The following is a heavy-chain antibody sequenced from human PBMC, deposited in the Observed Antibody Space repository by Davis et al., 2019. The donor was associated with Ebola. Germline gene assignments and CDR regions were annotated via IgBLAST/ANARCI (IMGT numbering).Heavy chain of an antibody. Sequence: GESLKISYAASGFTFSNYGMSWVRQAPGKGLEWVSSICGSFGCTFYADSVKGRFTVSRDNSKNTVYLQMTSLRAEDTAIYYCEKEVSNHLGQGTRVTVSS. CDR2: ICGSFGCT. CDR3: EKEVSNH. J-gene: IGHJ4*02. CDR1: GFTFSNYG. D-gene: IGHD5/OR15-5a*01. V-gene: IGHV3-23*01.